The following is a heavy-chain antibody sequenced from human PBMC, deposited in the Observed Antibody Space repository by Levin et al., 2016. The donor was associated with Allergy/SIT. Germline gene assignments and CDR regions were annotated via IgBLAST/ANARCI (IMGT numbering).Heavy chain of an antibody. CDR1: GYSFTSYW. CDR2: IYPGDSDT. J-gene: IGHJ6*02. D-gene: IGHD3-10*01. Sequence: GGSLRLSCKGSGYSFTSYWIGWVRQMPGKGLEWMGIIYPGDSDTRYSPSFQGQVTISADKSISTAYLQWSSLKASDTAMYYCARLGGSGSYSPYGMDVWGQGTTVTVSS. V-gene: IGHV5-51*01. CDR3: ARLGGSGSYSPYGMDV.